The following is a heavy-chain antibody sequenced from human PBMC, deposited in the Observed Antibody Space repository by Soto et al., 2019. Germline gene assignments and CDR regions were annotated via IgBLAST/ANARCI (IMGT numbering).Heavy chain of an antibody. CDR2: IRVSGGST. V-gene: IGHV3-23*01. D-gene: IGHD2-15*01. CDR1: GFTFSSHA. J-gene: IGHJ4*02. CDR3: AKDRYCSGGSCSGDFDY. Sequence: EVQLLESGGGLVQPGGSLRLSCAASGFTFSSHAMNWVRQAPGKGLEWVSTIRVSGGSTSYADSVKGRFTISRDNSKNTLYLQMNSLRAEDTAVYYCAKDRYCSGGSCSGDFDYWGQGTLVTVSS.